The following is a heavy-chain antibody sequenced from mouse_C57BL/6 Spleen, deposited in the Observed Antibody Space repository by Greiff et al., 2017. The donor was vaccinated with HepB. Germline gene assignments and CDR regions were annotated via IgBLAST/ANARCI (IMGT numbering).Heavy chain of an antibody. CDR1: GFSLSTSGMG. D-gene: IGHD3-2*02. CDR2: IYWDDDK. V-gene: IGHV8-12*01. CDR3: ARSQGKREAQATGAMDY. Sequence: QVTLKVCGPGILQSSQTLSLTCSFSGFSLSTSGMGVSWIRQPSGKGLEWLAHIYWDDDKRYNPSLKSRLTISKDTSRNQVFLKITSVDTADTATYYCARSQGKREAQATGAMDYWGQGTSVTVSS. J-gene: IGHJ4*01.